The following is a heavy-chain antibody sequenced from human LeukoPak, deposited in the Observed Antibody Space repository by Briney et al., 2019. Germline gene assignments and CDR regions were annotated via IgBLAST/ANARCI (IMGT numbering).Heavy chain of an antibody. CDR3: ARLPVIAAAGGWGDYYGMDV. D-gene: IGHD6-13*01. CDR1: GGSISSSSYY. J-gene: IGHJ6*02. CDR2: IYYSGST. Sequence: PSETLSLTCTVSGGSISSSSYYWGWLRQPPGKGLEWIGSIYYSGSTYYNPSLKSRVTISVDTSKNQFSLKLSSVTAADTAVYYCARLPVIAAAGGWGDYYGMDVWGQGTTVTVSS. V-gene: IGHV4-39*01.